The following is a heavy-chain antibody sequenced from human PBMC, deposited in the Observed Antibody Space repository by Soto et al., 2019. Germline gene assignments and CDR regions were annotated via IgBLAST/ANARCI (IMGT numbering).Heavy chain of an antibody. D-gene: IGHD2-21*02. Sequence: GESLKISCKGSGFSFTNYWIAWVRQMPGKGLEWMGIIFPGDSDIRYSPSFQGQVTISADKSLSTAFLQWSSLKASDTGIYYCARRANVVVTTYGAAALDMWGQGTMVTVSS. V-gene: IGHV5-51*01. CDR3: ARRANVVVTTYGAAALDM. J-gene: IGHJ3*02. CDR2: IFPGDSDI. CDR1: GFSFTNYW.